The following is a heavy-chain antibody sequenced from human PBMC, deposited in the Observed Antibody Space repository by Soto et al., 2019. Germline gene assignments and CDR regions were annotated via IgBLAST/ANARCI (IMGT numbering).Heavy chain of an antibody. CDR2: IKTDASEK. J-gene: IGHJ4*01. Sequence: EEQLVASGGGLVQPGGSLRLSCAASGFTLRSYWMSWVRQAPGKGLEWLATIKTDASEKKYVDSVKGRFTVSRDNAKNSLYLQMDSLRAEDTAVYYCARESGYGSGSSVNPYLDCWGRGTLVTVSS. CDR1: GFTLRSYW. D-gene: IGHD3-10*01. CDR3: ARESGYGSGSSVNPYLDC. V-gene: IGHV3-7*01.